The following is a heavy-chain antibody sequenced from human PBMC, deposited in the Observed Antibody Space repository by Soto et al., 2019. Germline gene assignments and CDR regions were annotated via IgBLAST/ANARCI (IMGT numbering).Heavy chain of an antibody. Sequence: QVQLQQCGAGLLKPSETLSLTCAVYGGSFSGYYWSWIRQPPGKGLEWIGEINHSGSTNYNPSLKSRVTISVDTSKNQFSLKLSSVTAADTAVYYCARGRDIVGASEHYADYWGQGTLVTVSS. D-gene: IGHD1-26*01. V-gene: IGHV4-34*01. CDR1: GGSFSGYY. J-gene: IGHJ4*02. CDR3: ARGRDIVGASEHYADY. CDR2: INHSGST.